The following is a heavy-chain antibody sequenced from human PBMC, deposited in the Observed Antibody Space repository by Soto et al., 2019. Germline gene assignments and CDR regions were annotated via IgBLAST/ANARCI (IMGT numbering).Heavy chain of an antibody. CDR2: INAGNGNT. Sequence: QVQLVQSGAEEKKPGASVKVSCKASGYTFTSYAMHWVRQAPGQRLEWMGWINAGNGNTKYSQKFQGRVTITKDTSASTAYMELSSLRSEDTAVYYCARDPSYYGMDVWGQGTTVTVSS. J-gene: IGHJ6*02. CDR3: ARDPSYYGMDV. V-gene: IGHV1-3*05. CDR1: GYTFTSYA.